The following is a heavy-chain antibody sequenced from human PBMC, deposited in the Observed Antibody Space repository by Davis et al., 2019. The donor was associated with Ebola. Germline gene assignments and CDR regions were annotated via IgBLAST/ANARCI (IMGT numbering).Heavy chain of an antibody. J-gene: IGHJ3*02. Sequence: GGSLRLSCAASGFTFSSYGMHWVRQAPGKGLEWVAVISYDGSNKYYADSVKGRFTISRDNSKNTLYLQMNSLRAEDTAVYYCAKDTAMIVVADAFDIWGQGKMVTVSS. V-gene: IGHV3-30*18. D-gene: IGHD3-22*01. CDR2: ISYDGSNK. CDR3: AKDTAMIVVADAFDI. CDR1: GFTFSSYG.